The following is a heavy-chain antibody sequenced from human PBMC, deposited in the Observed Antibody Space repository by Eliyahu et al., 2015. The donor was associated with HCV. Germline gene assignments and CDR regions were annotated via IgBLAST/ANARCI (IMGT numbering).Heavy chain of an antibody. CDR1: GFTFSSYW. V-gene: IGHV3-7*01. CDR3: ARDIARVEEFDY. D-gene: IGHD3-16*02. J-gene: IGHJ4*02. Sequence: EVXLVESGGGLVQPGGSXRLSCAASGFTFSSYWMSWVRQAPGKGLEWVXXIKQDGSEKYYVDSVKGRFTISRDNAKNSLYLQMNSLRAEDTAVYYCARDIARVEEFDYWGQGTLVTVSS. CDR2: IKQDGSEK.